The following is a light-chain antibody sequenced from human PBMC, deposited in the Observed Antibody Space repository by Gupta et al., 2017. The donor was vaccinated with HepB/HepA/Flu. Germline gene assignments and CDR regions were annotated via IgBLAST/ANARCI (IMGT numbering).Light chain of an antibody. V-gene: IGKV2-28*01. J-gene: IGKJ2*04. CDR3: MQSLQMRS. Sequence: VLTQSPLSLPVTPGEPASISCRSSQSLLHSNGYTYLDWYLQKPGQSPQLLIYLGSNRASGVPDRFSGSGSGTDFTLKISRVEAEDVGVYYCMQSLQMRSFGQGTKLEIK. CDR1: QSLLHSNGYTY. CDR2: LGS.